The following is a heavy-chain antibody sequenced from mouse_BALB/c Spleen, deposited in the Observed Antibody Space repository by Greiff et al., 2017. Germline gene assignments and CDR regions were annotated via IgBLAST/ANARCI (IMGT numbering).Heavy chain of an antibody. V-gene: IGHV14-3*02. J-gene: IGHJ2*01. CDR3: ASCYRYDGGFDY. CDR1: GFNIKDTY. Sequence: VQLQQSGAELVKPGASVKLSCTASGFNIKDTYMHWVKQRPEQGLEWIGRIDPANGNTKYDPKFQGKATITADTSSNTAYLHLSSLTSEDTAVYFGASCYRYDGGFDYWGQGTTLTVSS. CDR2: IDPANGNT. D-gene: IGHD2-14*01.